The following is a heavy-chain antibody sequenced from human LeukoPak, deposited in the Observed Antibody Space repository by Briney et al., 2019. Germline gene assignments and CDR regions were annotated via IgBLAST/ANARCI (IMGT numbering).Heavy chain of an antibody. CDR2: INPNSGGT. V-gene: IGHV1-2*02. CDR1: GYTFTGYY. D-gene: IGHD1-1*01. Sequence: ASVKVSCKASGYTFTGYYMHWVRQAPGQGLEWMGWINPNSGGTNYAQKFQGRVTMTRDTSISTAYMELSRLRSDDTAVYYCARATGYHDAFDIWGQGTIVTVSS. CDR3: ARATGYHDAFDI. J-gene: IGHJ3*02.